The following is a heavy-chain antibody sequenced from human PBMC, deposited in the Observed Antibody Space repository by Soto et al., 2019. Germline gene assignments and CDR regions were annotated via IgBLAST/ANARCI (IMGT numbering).Heavy chain of an antibody. CDR1: GFTFSSYA. CDR3: ARQRYDPSSGWYFNFLYYGMDV. Sequence: GGSLRLSCAASGFTFSSYAMHWVRQAPGKGLEWVAVISYDGSNKYYADSVKGRFTISRDNSKNTLYLQMNSLRAEDTAVYYCARQRYDPSSGWYFNFLYYGMDVWGQGTTVTVSS. CDR2: ISYDGSNK. J-gene: IGHJ6*02. V-gene: IGHV3-30-3*01. D-gene: IGHD6-19*01.